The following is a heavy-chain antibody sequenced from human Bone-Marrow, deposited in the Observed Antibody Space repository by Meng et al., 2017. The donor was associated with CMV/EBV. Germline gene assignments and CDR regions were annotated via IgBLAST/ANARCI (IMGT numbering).Heavy chain of an antibody. D-gene: IGHD3-9*01. Sequence: LSFAPSGFTFRTYAMNWVRRAPGKGLEWVSSINHSGDDTYYADSVKGRFTVSRDNSKNTLHLQMHSLRAEDTAVYYCATYFADTNAGWGQGTLVTVSS. CDR1: GFTFRTYA. J-gene: IGHJ4*02. V-gene: IGHV3-23*01. CDR2: INHSGDDT. CDR3: ATYFADTNAG.